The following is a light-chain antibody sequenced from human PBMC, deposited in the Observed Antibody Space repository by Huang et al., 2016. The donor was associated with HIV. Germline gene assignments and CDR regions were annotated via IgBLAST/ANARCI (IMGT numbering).Light chain of an antibody. CDR3: QQYDNWPLT. CDR2: GAS. J-gene: IGKJ4*01. V-gene: IGKV3-15*01. CDR1: QIININ. Sequence: IVMTQTPATLSVSPGERVTLSCRASQIININLAWYQQKPGQPHRLLIYGASTRSTGVPGRFNGGGYGTEFTLAISSLQSEDFAVYYCQQYDNWPLTFGGGTKVEVK.